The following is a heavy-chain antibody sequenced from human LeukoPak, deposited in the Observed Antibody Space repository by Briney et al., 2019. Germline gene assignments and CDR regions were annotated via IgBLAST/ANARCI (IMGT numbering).Heavy chain of an antibody. D-gene: IGHD2-2*02. CDR1: GFTFSSYA. V-gene: IGHV3-23*01. CDR2: ISGSGGST. J-gene: IGHJ4*02. Sequence: GGSLRLSCAASGFTFSSYAMSWVRQAPGKGLEWVSAISGSGGSTYYADSVKGRFSISRDNSKNTLFLQMNSLRVEDSAVYYCAKDLMAYCSSTSCYTPFDYWGQGTLVTVSS. CDR3: AKDLMAYCSSTSCYTPFDY.